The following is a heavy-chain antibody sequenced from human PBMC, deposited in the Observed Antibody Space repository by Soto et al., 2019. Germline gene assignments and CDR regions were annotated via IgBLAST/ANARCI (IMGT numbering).Heavy chain of an antibody. CDR2: IYPGDSDT. J-gene: IGHJ6*02. V-gene: IGHV5-51*01. CDR3: ARDLVPAAISFYGMDV. Sequence: GESLKISCKGSGFSFTSYWIGWVRQMPGKGLEWMGIIYPGDSDTRYSPSFQGQVTISADKSISTAYLQWSSLKASDTAMYYCARDLVPAAISFYGMDVWGQGTTVTVSS. CDR1: GFSFTSYW. D-gene: IGHD2-2*01.